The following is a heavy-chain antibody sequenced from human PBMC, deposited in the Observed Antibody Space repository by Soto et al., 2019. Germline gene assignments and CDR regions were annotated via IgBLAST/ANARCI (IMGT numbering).Heavy chain of an antibody. D-gene: IGHD2-21*02. CDR1: GGSIRTGDYY. J-gene: IGHJ4*02. CDR2: VYYTGTT. V-gene: IGHV4-39*02. CDR3: ARGPPIVMGTTIVPRNYYFVN. Sequence: SETLSLTCTVSGGSIRTGDYYWVWIRQTPGRGLEWIGSVYYTGTTYYTPSLQGRVTMSADTSKNTFFLELRSVTAADTAVYYCARGPPIVMGTTIVPRNYYFVNWGQGTLVNVSS.